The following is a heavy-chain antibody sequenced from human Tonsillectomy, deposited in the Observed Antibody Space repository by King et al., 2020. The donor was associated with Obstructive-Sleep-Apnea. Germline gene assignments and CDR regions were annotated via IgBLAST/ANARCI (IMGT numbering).Heavy chain of an antibody. J-gene: IGHJ5*02. CDR2: IKSRSEGGTT. Sequence: EVQLVESGGGLVKPGGSLRLSCAASGFSFIHAWVTWVRQIPGKGLEWVGRIKSRSEGGTTDYAAPVIGRFTISRDDSKNTTYVQMISLKIEDTAVYYCTTDYPFDPWGQGTLVTVSS. CDR1: GFSFIHAW. D-gene: IGHD3-16*02. CDR3: TTDYPFDP. V-gene: IGHV3-15*01.